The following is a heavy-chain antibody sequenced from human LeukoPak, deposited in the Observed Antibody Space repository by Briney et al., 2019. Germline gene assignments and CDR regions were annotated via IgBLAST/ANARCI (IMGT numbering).Heavy chain of an antibody. CDR2: ISSNGGST. J-gene: IGHJ4*02. V-gene: IGHV3-64*01. CDR1: GFTFSSYA. D-gene: IGHD1-26*01. CDR3: ARDSGSY. Sequence: GGSLRLSCAASGFTFSSYAMHWVRQAPGKGLEYVSAISSNGGSTYYANSVKGRFTTSRDNSKNTLYLQMGSPRAEDMAVYYCARDSGSYWGQGTLVTVSS.